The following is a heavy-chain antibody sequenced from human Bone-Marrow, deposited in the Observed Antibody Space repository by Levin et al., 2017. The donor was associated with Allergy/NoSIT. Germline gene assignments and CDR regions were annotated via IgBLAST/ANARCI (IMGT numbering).Heavy chain of an antibody. D-gene: IGHD4-17*01. CDR3: ARDRVTKNWYFDL. CDR1: GFNFSSYW. V-gene: IGHV3-74*01. J-gene: IGHJ2*01. Sequence: GGSLRLSCSASGFNFSSYWMHWVRQAPGKGLVWVSRINRDGSSTSYADSVKGRFTISRDNAKNTLYLHMNSLRAEDTSVYYCARDRVTKNWYFDLWSRGTLVTVSS. CDR2: INRDGSST.